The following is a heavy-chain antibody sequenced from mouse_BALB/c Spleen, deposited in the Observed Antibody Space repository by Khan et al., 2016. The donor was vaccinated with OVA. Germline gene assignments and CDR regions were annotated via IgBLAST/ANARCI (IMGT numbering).Heavy chain of an antibody. CDR1: GFTFSTYG. V-gene: IGHV5-6*01. D-gene: IGHD1-1*01. CDR2: ISSGGSYT. Sequence: EVELVESGGDLVKPEGSLKLSCAASGFTFSTYGMSWVRQTPDKRLEWVATISSGGSYTYYPDSVQGRFTISRDNAKNTLYLQMSSLKSEDTAMFYCARLAYYYGSEGFAYWGQGTLVTVYA. J-gene: IGHJ3*01. CDR3: ARLAYYYGSEGFAY.